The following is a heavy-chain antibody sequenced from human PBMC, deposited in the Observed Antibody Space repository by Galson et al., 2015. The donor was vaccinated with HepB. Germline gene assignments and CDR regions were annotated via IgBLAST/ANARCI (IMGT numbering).Heavy chain of an antibody. CDR3: VCGSLIGYTDY. CDR1: GFTFSDSW. Sequence: SLRLSCAASGFTFSDSWMHWVRQALGKGLIWVSRMNGDRSRTNYADSVKGRFTISRDNAKNTLYLQMNSLRVEDTAVYFCVCGSLIGYTDYWGHGTQVTVSS. CDR2: MNGDRSRT. D-gene: IGHD5-18*01. V-gene: IGHV3-74*01. J-gene: IGHJ4*01.